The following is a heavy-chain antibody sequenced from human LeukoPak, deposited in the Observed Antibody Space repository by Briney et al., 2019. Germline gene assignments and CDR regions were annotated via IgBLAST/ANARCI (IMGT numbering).Heavy chain of an antibody. D-gene: IGHD3-22*01. CDR3: AGGTNSGYPFDY. J-gene: IGHJ4*02. Sequence: GSLRLSCAASEFSVGSNYMSWIRQPPGKGLEWIGEINHSGSTNYNPSLKSRVTVSVDTSKNQFSLKLSSVTAADTAVYYCAGGTNSGYPFDYWGQGTLVTVSS. V-gene: IGHV4-34*01. CDR1: EFSVGSNY. CDR2: INHSGST.